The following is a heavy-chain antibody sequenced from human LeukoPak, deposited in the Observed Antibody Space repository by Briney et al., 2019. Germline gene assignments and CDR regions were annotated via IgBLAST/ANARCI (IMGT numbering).Heavy chain of an antibody. CDR1: GFIFSNYV. D-gene: IGHD3-10*01. CDR2: ISGSGDRI. J-gene: IGHJ3*02. CDR3: ARGAHYYGSGSYAFDI. V-gene: IGHV3-23*01. Sequence: PGGSLRLSCAASGFIFSNYVMSWVRQAPGKGLEWVSSISGSGDRIYIADSVRGRLTISRDNSKNTLYLQMSSLRAEDTAVYYCARGAHYYGSGSYAFDIWGQGTLVTVSS.